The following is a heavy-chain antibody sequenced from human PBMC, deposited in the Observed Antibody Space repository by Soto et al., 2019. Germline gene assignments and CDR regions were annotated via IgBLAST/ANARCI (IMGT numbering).Heavy chain of an antibody. CDR3: ARSQGSSTSLEIYYYYYYGMDV. J-gene: IGHJ6*02. CDR2: IIPIPGTA. V-gene: IGHV1-69*01. D-gene: IGHD2-2*01. CDR1: GGTFSSYA. Sequence: QVQLVQSGAEVKKPGSSVKVSCKASGGTFSSYAISWVRQAPGQGLEWMGVIIPIPGTANYAQKFQGRVTITADESTSTAYMELSSLRSDDTAVYYCARSQGSSTSLEIYYYYYYGMDVWGQGTTVTVSS.